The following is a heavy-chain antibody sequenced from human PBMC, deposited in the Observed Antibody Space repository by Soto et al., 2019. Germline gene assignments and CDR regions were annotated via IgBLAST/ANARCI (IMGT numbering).Heavy chain of an antibody. CDR3: ARDGRSSSISAWYYFDS. Sequence: QVQLVQSGAEVKKPGASVKVSCKASGYTFTIYYMHWVRQAPGQGLEWMGIINPSGGITSYEQKFKGRVTMTRDTSPSTVYMELSSLRSEDTPVYYCARDGRSSSISAWYYFDSWGQGTLVTVSS. J-gene: IGHJ4*02. CDR1: GYTFTIYY. D-gene: IGHD6-19*01. CDR2: INPSGGIT. V-gene: IGHV1-46*01.